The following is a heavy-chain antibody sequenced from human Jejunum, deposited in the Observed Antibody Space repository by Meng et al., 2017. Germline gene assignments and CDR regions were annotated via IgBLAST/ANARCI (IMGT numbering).Heavy chain of an antibody. CDR1: GFTFSTYS. CDR3: ARDWDWVVWDY. CDR2: IKPDGRTT. V-gene: IGHV3-74*01. Sequence: VPLVGDGGGLVQPGGALAFSCAASGFTFSTYSMHWVRQAPGKGLVWVSQIKPDGRTTAYADSVKGRFTISRDNAKSTLYLEMNSLRAEDAAVYYCARDWDWVVWDYWGQGTLVTVSS. D-gene: IGHD3/OR15-3a*01. J-gene: IGHJ4*02.